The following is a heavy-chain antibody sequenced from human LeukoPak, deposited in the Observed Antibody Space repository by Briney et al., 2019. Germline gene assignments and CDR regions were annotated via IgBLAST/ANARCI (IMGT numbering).Heavy chain of an antibody. CDR3: ARDDYYYGMDV. CDR1: GFTFSSFE. CDR2: SSSSGSTI. Sequence: GGSLRLSCAASGFTFSSFEMNWVRQAPGKGLEWVSHSSSSGSTIYYAGSVKGRFTIARGNAKNSVYLQMNSLRAEDTAVYYCARDDYYYGMDVWGQGTTVTVSS. V-gene: IGHV3-48*03. J-gene: IGHJ6*02.